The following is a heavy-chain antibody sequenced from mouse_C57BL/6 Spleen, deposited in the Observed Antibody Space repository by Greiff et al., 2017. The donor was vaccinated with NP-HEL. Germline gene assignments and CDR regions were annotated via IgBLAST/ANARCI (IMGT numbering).Heavy chain of an antibody. CDR3: ARSGLGRQRGDY. CDR1: GYTFTSYW. J-gene: IGHJ2*01. V-gene: IGHV1-50*01. Sequence: QVQLQQPGAELVKPGASVKLSCKASGYTFTSYWMQWVKQRPGQGLEWIGEIDPSDSYTNYNQKFKGKATLTVDTSSSTAYMQLSSLTSEDSAVYYCARSGLGRQRGDYWGQGTTLTVSS. CDR2: IDPSDSYT. D-gene: IGHD4-1*01.